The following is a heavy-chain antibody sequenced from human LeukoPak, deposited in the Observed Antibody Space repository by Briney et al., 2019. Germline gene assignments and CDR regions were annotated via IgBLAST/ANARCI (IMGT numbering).Heavy chain of an antibody. D-gene: IGHD5-24*01. CDR1: GGSFSGYY. CDR3: ARERWLQFRTYAFDI. J-gene: IGHJ3*02. Sequence: KPSETLSLTCAVYGGSFSGYYWSWIRQPPGKGLEWIGEINHSGSTNYNPSLKSRVTISVDTSKNQFSLKLSSVTAADTAVYYCARERWLQFRTYAFDIWGQGTMVIVSS. CDR2: INHSGST. V-gene: IGHV4-34*01.